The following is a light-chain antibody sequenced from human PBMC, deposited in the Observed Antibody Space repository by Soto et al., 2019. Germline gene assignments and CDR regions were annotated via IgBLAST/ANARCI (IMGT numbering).Light chain of an antibody. Sequence: QPVLAQSPSASASLGASVKLTCTLTSGPSSYTIAWHQQQPGRGPRYLMKINSDGSHMKGDRIPARFSGSSSESERHLTISNVQSEDEADYYCQTWDSAIRVFGGGTKLTVL. CDR2: INSDGSH. J-gene: IGLJ2*01. V-gene: IGLV4-69*01. CDR1: SGPSSYT. CDR3: QTWDSAIRV.